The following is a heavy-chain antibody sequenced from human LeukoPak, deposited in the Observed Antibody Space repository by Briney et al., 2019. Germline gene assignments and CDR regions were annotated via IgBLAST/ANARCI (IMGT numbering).Heavy chain of an antibody. Sequence: PSETLSLTCTVSGGSISSGSYYWSWIRQPAGKRLEWIGRIYTSGSTNYNPSLKSRVTISVDTSKNQFSLKLSSVTAADTAVYYCARDQPPLYCSSTSCYAGGENWFDPWGQGTLVTVSS. D-gene: IGHD2-2*01. CDR1: GGSISSGSYY. J-gene: IGHJ5*02. V-gene: IGHV4-61*02. CDR2: IYTSGST. CDR3: ARDQPPLYCSSTSCYAGGENWFDP.